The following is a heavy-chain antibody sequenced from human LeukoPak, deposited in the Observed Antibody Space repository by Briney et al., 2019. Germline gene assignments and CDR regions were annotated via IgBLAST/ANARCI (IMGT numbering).Heavy chain of an antibody. CDR2: ISYDGSNK. Sequence: GGSLRLSCAASGFTFSSYGMHWVRQAPGKGLEWVAVISYDGSNKYYADSVKGRFTISRDNSKNTLYLQMNSLRAEDTAVYYCARGGRDLSDDAFDIWGQGTMVTVSS. CDR1: GFTFSSYG. CDR3: ARGGRDLSDDAFDI. J-gene: IGHJ3*02. D-gene: IGHD1-26*01. V-gene: IGHV3-30*03.